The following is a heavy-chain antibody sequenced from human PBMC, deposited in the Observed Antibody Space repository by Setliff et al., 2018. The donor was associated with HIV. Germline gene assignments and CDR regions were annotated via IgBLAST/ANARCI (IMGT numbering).Heavy chain of an antibody. V-gene: IGHV1-18*01. CDR2: ISGYNGNT. CDR3: ARAYPWGYVDYYYMDV. Sequence: SCKASGYTFTSYGITWVRQAPGQGLEWMGWISGYNGNTDYAQNLQGRVTMTTDTSTSTAYMELRSLRSDDTAVYYCARAYPWGYVDYYYMDVWGKGTTVTVSS. D-gene: IGHD3-16*01. CDR1: GYTFTSYG. J-gene: IGHJ6*03.